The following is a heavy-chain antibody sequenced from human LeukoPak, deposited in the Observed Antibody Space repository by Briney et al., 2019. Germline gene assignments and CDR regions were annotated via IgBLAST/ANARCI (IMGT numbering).Heavy chain of an antibody. CDR3: ARVSLYYDFWSGTMGYFDY. CDR1: GYTFTSYG. V-gene: IGHV1-2*02. J-gene: IGHJ4*02. D-gene: IGHD3-3*01. Sequence: GASVKVSCKASGYTFTSYGISWVRQAPGQGLEWMGWINPNSGGTNYAQKFQGRVTMTRDTSISTAYMELSRLRSDDTAVYYCARVSLYYDFWSGTMGYFDYWGQGTLVTVSS. CDR2: INPNSGGT.